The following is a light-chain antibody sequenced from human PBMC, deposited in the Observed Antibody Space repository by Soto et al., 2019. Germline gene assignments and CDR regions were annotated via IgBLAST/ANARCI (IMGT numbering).Light chain of an antibody. J-gene: IGKJ4*01. Sequence: EILMTQSPSTLSVSPGERATLSCRASQSVSSNLAWYQHKPGQAPRLLIYGASSRTNGIPARFRGSGSGTEFTLTISSLQSEDFAVYYCQQYNDWPLTFGGGTKVDI. CDR2: GAS. CDR3: QQYNDWPLT. CDR1: QSVSSN. V-gene: IGKV3D-15*01.